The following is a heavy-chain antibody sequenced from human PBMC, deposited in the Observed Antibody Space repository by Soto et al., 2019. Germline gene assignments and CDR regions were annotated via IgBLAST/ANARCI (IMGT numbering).Heavy chain of an antibody. V-gene: IGHV4-30-4*01. D-gene: IGHD2-15*01. CDR1: GDSIKSGSVY. CDR2: ITYSGMT. Sequence: PSETLSLTCSVNGDSIKSGSVYWSWIRQSPGNGLEYIGYITYSGMTFQNPSLKSRVSISLDTSKNHSSLELTSVTAADTAVYYCARVKLAGRGGFDYWGLGTLVTVSS. J-gene: IGHJ4*02. CDR3: ARVKLAGRGGFDY.